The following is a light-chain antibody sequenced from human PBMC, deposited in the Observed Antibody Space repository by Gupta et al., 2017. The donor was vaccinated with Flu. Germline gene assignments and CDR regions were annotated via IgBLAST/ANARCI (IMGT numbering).Light chain of an antibody. J-gene: IGKJ1*01. CDR2: KAS. CDR3: QQYNSYSLWT. Sequence: DIQMTQSPSTLSASVGDRVIIICRASQSISSWLAWYQQKPGKAPKLLIYKASSLESGVPSRFSGSGSRTEFTLTISSLQPDDLATYYCQQYNSYSLWTFGQGTKVEIK. CDR1: QSISSW. V-gene: IGKV1-5*03.